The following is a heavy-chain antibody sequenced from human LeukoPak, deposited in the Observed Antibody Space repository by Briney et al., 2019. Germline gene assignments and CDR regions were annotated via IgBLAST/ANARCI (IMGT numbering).Heavy chain of an antibody. D-gene: IGHD2-2*03. CDR1: GFTFSTYY. CDR3: ARVDDLDAFDT. CDR2: IADDGSNK. Sequence: TGGSLRLSCAASGFTFSTYYMIWVRQAPGKGLKWVAVIADDGSNKYYTDSVKGRFTISRDNSNNTLYLQMNSLRAEDTAVYYCARVDDLDAFDTWGQGTMVTVSS. J-gene: IGHJ3*02. V-gene: IGHV3-30*03.